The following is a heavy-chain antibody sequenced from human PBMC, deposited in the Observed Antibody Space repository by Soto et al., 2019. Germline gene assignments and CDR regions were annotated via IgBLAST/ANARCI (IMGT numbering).Heavy chain of an antibody. CDR2: ISSSSSYI. V-gene: IGHV3-21*01. D-gene: IGHD3-3*01. CDR1: GFTFSSYS. J-gene: IGHJ4*02. CDR3: ARDPRYYDFWSGYYTGYFDY. Sequence: PGGSLRLSCAASGFTFSSYSMNWVRQAPGKGLEWVSSISSSSSYIYYADSVKGRFTISRDNAKNSLYLQMNSLRAEDTAVYYCARDPRYYDFWSGYYTGYFDYWGQGTLVTVSS.